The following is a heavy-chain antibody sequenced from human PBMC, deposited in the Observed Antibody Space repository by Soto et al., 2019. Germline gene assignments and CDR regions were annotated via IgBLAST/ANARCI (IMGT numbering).Heavy chain of an antibody. CDR1: GYSFTSYW. J-gene: IGHJ6*02. Sequence: PGESLKISCQGSGYSFTSYWIGWVRQMPGKGLEWMGIIYPGDSDTRYSPSFQGQVTISADKSISTAYLQWSSLKASDTAMYYCARSPEIVGRGMDVWGQGTTVTVSS. CDR2: IYPGDSDT. D-gene: IGHD3-22*01. V-gene: IGHV5-51*01. CDR3: ARSPEIVGRGMDV.